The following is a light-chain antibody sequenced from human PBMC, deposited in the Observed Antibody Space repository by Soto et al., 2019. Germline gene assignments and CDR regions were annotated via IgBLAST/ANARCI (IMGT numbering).Light chain of an antibody. CDR3: QQHINWPLT. CDR2: DGS. J-gene: IGKJ4*01. Sequence: ILLIQSPATLSLSPGERATLSCRASQSVSGYLAWYQQKPGQAPRLLIYDGSHRQAGIPSRFSGSGSGTDFTLTISSLEPEDFALYYCQQHINWPLTFGGGTKVDIK. V-gene: IGKV3-11*01. CDR1: QSVSGY.